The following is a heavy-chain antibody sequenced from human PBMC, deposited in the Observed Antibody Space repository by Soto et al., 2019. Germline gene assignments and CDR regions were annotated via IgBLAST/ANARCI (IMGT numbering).Heavy chain of an antibody. CDR1: GFTFSDYY. Sequence: GGSLRLSCAASGFTFSDYYMSWIRQAPGKGLEWLSYISSSATYAIYADSVKGRFTLSRDNAKNSLYLQMNSLRAEDAAVYYCARNDSSGYLDSWGQGTLVTVSS. J-gene: IGHJ4*02. V-gene: IGHV3-11*06. CDR2: ISSSATYA. D-gene: IGHD3-22*01. CDR3: ARNDSSGYLDS.